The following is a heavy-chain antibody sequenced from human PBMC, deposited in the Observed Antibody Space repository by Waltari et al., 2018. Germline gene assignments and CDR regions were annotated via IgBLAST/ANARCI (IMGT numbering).Heavy chain of an antibody. CDR3: ARHRIAVAGSWYFEL. J-gene: IGHJ2*01. V-gene: IGHV4-39*01. D-gene: IGHD6-19*01. CDR2: IYYSGST. CDR1: GGSISSSSYY. Sequence: QLQLQESGPGLVKPSETLSLTCTVSGGSISSSSYYWGWIRQPPGKGLEWIGSIYYSGSTYYNPALKSRVTISVDTSKNQFSLKLSSVTAADTAVYYCARHRIAVAGSWYFELWGRGTLVTVSS.